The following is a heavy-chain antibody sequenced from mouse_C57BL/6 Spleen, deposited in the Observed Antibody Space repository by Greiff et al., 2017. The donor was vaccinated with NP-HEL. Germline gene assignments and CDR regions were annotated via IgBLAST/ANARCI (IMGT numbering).Heavy chain of an antibody. CDR3: VRGPHYYGSSYEDFDY. Sequence: EVQVVESGGGLVQPKGSLKLSCAASGFTFNTYAMHWVRQAPGKGLEWVARIRSKSSNYATYYADSVKDRFTISRDDSQSMLYLQMNNLKTEDTAMYYCVRGPHYYGSSYEDFDYWGQGTTLTVSS. CDR2: IRSKSSNYAT. CDR1: GFTFNTYA. D-gene: IGHD1-1*01. V-gene: IGHV10-3*01. J-gene: IGHJ2*01.